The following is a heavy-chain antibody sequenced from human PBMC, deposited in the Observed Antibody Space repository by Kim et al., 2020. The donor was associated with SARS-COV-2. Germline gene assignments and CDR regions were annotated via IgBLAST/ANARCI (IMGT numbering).Heavy chain of an antibody. CDR1: GFTFSSYG. J-gene: IGHJ6*02. CDR3: AKDRGEGGGTIFGVVIISYYSGMDV. V-gene: IGHV3-30*18. CDR2: ISYDGSIK. Sequence: GGSLRLSCAASGFTFSSYGMHWVRQAPGKGLEWVAVISYDGSIKYYADSVKGRFTISRDNSKNTLYLQMNSLRAEDTAVYYCAKDRGEGGGTIFGVVIISYYSGMDVWGQGTTVTVSS. D-gene: IGHD3-3*01.